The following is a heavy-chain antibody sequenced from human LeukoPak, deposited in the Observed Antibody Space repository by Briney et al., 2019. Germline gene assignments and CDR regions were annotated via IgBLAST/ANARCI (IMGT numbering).Heavy chain of an antibody. D-gene: IGHD6-19*01. J-gene: IGHJ6*02. Sequence: GASVKVSCKASGYTFTSYYMHWVRQAPGQGLEWMGIINPSGGSTSYAQKFQGRVTMTRDTSTSTAYMELRSLRSDDTAVYYCARDIKQWLAFPGRYYGMDVWGQGTTVTVSS. CDR2: INPSGGST. CDR3: ARDIKQWLAFPGRYYGMDV. CDR1: GYTFTSYY. V-gene: IGHV1-46*01.